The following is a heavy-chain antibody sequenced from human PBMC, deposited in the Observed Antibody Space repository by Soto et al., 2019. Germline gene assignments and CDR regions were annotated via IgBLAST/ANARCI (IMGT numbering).Heavy chain of an antibody. CDR2: IYYSGST. Sequence: QVQLQESGPGLVKPSETLSLTCTVSGGSVSSGNYYWSWIRQPPGKGLEWIGYIYYSGSTNYNPSLKSRVTISVDTSKNQSSLRLSSVTAADTAVYYCARDHLGSGYDLYYYYGMDVWGQGTTVTVPS. CDR3: ARDHLGSGYDLYYYYGMDV. CDR1: GGSVSSGNYY. V-gene: IGHV4-61*01. D-gene: IGHD5-12*01. J-gene: IGHJ6*02.